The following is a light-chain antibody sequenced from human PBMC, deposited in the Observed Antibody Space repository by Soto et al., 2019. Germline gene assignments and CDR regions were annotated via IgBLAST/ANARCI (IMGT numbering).Light chain of an antibody. CDR3: SSYTGSNTVV. CDR2: DVT. V-gene: IGLV2-14*03. Sequence: QSALTQPPSVSGSPGQSITISCTGTSSDVGGYNYVSWYQHHPGKAPKLMIYDVTDRPSGISVRFSGSKSGNTASLTISRLQAEDEADYYCSSYTGSNTVVFGEGTKLTVL. CDR1: SSDVGGYNY. J-gene: IGLJ2*01.